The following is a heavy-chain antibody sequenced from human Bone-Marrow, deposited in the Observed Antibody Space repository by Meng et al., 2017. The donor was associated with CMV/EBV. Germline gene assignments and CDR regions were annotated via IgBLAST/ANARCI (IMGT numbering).Heavy chain of an antibody. CDR3: ARGAFGGGGWFDP. V-gene: IGHV3-21*06. CDR1: GFTFSSYS. J-gene: IGHJ5*02. Sequence: GESLKISCAASGFTFSSYSMNWVRQAPGKGLEWVSSISSSSSYIYYADSIKGRFTISRDNAKNSLYLQMNSLRVEDTAVYYCARGAFGGGGWFDPWGQGTLVTVSS. CDR2: ISSSSSYI. D-gene: IGHD3-3*01.